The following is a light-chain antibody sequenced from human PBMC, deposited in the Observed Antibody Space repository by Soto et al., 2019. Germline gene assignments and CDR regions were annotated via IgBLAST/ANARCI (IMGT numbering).Light chain of an antibody. Sequence: EAVLTQSPGTLSLSPGERATLSCRASLSVSSHLAWYQQKPGKTHRRLIYDASNRATGITARFSGSGYGTELTLCISSREHEDFAVYYCQQRSTFGQGTKLEI. V-gene: IGKV3-11*01. J-gene: IGKJ2*01. CDR1: LSVSSH. CDR2: DAS. CDR3: QQRST.